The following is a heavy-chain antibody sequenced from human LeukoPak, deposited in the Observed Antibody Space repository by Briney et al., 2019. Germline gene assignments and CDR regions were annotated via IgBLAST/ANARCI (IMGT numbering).Heavy chain of an antibody. D-gene: IGHD3-3*01. J-gene: IGHJ5*02. CDR2: MNPNSGNT. Sequence: ASVKVSCKASGYTLTSYDINWVRQATGQGLEWMGWMNPNSGNTGYAQKFQGRVTMTRNTSISTAYMELSSLRSEDTAVYYCARVQAPRITIFGVVIRSAWFDPWGQGTLVTVSS. CDR3: ARVQAPRITIFGVVIRSAWFDP. V-gene: IGHV1-8*01. CDR1: GYTLTSYD.